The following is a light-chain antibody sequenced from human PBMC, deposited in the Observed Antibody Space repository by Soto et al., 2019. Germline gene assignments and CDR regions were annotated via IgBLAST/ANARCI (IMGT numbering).Light chain of an antibody. CDR1: QSISTW. Sequence: DIQMTQSPSTLSASVGDRVTITCRASQSISTWLAWYQQKPGKAPKLLIYKASSLEGGVPSRFSGSGSGTEFPLTISSLQPDDFATYYCQQYLNRWTFGQGTKVDIK. J-gene: IGKJ1*01. CDR3: QQYLNRWT. CDR2: KAS. V-gene: IGKV1-5*03.